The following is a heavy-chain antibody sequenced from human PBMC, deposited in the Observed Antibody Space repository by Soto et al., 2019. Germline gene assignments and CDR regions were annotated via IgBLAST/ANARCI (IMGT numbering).Heavy chain of an antibody. CDR3: ARLYSSGLYDY. CDR2: INAGNGNT. J-gene: IGHJ4*02. D-gene: IGHD6-19*01. V-gene: IGHV1-3*01. Sequence: ASVKVSCKASGDTFTSYAMHCVRQAPGQRLEWMGWINAGNGNTKYSQKFQGRVTITRDTSASTAYMELSSLRSEDTAVYYCARLYSSGLYDYWGQGTLVTVSS. CDR1: GDTFTSYA.